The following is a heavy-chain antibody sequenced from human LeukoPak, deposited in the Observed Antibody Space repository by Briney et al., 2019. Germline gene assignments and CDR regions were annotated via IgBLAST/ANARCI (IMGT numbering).Heavy chain of an antibody. CDR1: GYTFSKFG. CDR3: ARDDPNSGYDFDY. CDR2: INVYNGNT. J-gene: IGHJ4*02. D-gene: IGHD5-12*01. V-gene: IGHV1-18*01. Sequence: GASVKVSCKGSGYTFSKFGIGWLRQAPGQGPEWMGWINVYNGNTNYAQKLQGRVTMTTDTSTSTAYLELRSLRSDDTAVYYCARDDPNSGYDFDYWGQGTLVTVSS.